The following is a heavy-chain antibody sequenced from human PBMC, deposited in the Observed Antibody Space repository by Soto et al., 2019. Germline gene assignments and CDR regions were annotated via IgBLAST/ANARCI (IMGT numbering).Heavy chain of an antibody. J-gene: IGHJ6*03. D-gene: IGHD3-3*01. CDR1: GYTFTSYD. CDR3: ARGVNYDFFYYYYMDV. Sequence: ASVKVSCKASGYTFTSYDINWVRQATGQGLEWMGWMNPNSGNTGYAQKFQGRVTMTRNTSISTAYMELSSLRPEDTAVYYCARGVNYDFFYYYYMDVWGKGTTVTVSS. CDR2: MNPNSGNT. V-gene: IGHV1-8*01.